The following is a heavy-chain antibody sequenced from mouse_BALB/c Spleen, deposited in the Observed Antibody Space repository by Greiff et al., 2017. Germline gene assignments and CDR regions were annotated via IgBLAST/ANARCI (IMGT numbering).Heavy chain of an antibody. V-gene: IGHV5-4*02. CDR2: ISDGGSYT. D-gene: IGHD1-3*01. CDR3: AREGGSSSLFDY. J-gene: IGHJ2*01. CDR1: GFTFSDYY. Sequence: EVKLMESGGGLVKPGGSLKLSCAASGFTFSDYYMYWVRQTPEKRLEWVATISDGGSYTYYPDSVKGRFTISRDNAKNNLYLQMSSLKSEDTAMYYCAREGGSSSLFDYWGQGTTLTVSS.